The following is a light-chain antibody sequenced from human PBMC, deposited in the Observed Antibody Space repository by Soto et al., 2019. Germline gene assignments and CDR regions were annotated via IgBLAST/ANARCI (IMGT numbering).Light chain of an antibody. CDR2: AAS. CDR3: QQYYNSVLT. Sequence: DIPRTQSPSSMSASLGDRVTITCRASQSFCNFLNWVQHKPGNDPKVLISAASTLQSGVPPRFSGSGSGTDFTLTISSLQPEDSASYYCQQYYNSVLTFGGGTKVEIK. CDR1: QSFCNF. V-gene: IGKV1-39*01. J-gene: IGKJ4*01.